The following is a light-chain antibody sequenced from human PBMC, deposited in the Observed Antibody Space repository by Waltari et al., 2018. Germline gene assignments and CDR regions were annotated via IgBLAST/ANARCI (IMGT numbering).Light chain of an antibody. J-gene: IGLJ3*02. V-gene: IGLV2-11*01. CDR3: CSYAGALFWV. CDR1: SSDITIFNY. CDR2: DVS. Sequence: QSALTQPRSVSGSPGQPVTISCTGTSSDITIFNYFSWYKHHPGKAPKLIIYDVSKRPSGVPNRFSGSKSGNTASLTISGLQAEDEADYYCCSYAGALFWVFGGGTKVTVL.